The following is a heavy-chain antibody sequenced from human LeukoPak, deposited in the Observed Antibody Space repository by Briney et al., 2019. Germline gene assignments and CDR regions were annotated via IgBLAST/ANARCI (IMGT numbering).Heavy chain of an antibody. J-gene: IGHJ4*02. CDR2: ISWNSGSI. CDR3: AKDSSSGWDY. D-gene: IGHD6-19*01. V-gene: IGHV3-9*01. CDR1: GFTFDDYA. Sequence: GGSLRLSCAASGFTFDDYAMHWVRQAPGKGLEWVSGISWNSGSIGYADPVKGRFTISRDNAKNSLYLQMNSLRAEDTALYYCAKDSSSGWDYWGQGTLVTVSS.